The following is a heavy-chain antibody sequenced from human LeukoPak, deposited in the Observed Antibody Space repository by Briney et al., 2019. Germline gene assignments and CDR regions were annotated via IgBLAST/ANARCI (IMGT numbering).Heavy chain of an antibody. D-gene: IGHD6-13*01. CDR3: ARANAAAGTDDAFDI. J-gene: IGHJ3*02. V-gene: IGHV4-59*08. Sequence: SETLSLTCTVSGGSISSYYWSWIRQPPGEGLEWIGYIYYSGSTYYNPSLKSRVTISVDTSKNQFSLKLSSVTAADTAVYYCARANAAAGTDDAFDIWGQGTMVTVSS. CDR2: IYYSGST. CDR1: GGSISSYY.